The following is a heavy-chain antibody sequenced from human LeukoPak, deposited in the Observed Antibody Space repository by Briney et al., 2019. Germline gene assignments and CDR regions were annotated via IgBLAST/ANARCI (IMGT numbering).Heavy chain of an antibody. J-gene: IGHJ3*02. CDR2: IYSSGST. V-gene: IGHV4-39*07. D-gene: IGHD3-10*01. CDR3: ARSDGYGLVGI. CDR1: GASISSGSNY. Sequence: SETLSLTCSVSGASISSGSNYWGWIRQHPGKTMEWFGSIYSSGSTSYHPSLKSRVIIIIHTPKTHFSLTLSSVTAAQSSIFFCARSDGYGLVGIWGQGTMVTVSS.